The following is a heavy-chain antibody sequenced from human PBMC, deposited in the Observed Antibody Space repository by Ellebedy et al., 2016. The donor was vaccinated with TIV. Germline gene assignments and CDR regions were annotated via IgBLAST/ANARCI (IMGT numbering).Heavy chain of an antibody. D-gene: IGHD4-23*01. CDR3: AKDPYTTVDYYFDY. V-gene: IGHV3-33*06. CDR2: IWYDGSNK. CDR1: GFTFSSYA. J-gene: IGHJ4*02. Sequence: GGSLRLXXAASGFTFSSYAMNWVRQAPGKGLEWVAVIWYDGSNKYYADSVKGRFTISRDNSKNTLYLKMNSLRAEDTAVYYCAKDPYTTVDYYFDYWGQGTLVTVSS.